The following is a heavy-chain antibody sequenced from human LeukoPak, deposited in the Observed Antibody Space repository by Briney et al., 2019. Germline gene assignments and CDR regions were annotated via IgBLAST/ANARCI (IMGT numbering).Heavy chain of an antibody. Sequence: SETLSLTCTVSGGFISSYYWSWIRQPAGKGLEWIGRIYTSGSTNYNPSLKSRVNMSVDTAKNQFSLKLSSVTAADTAVYYCARDRYCSSTSCYPFTWFDPWGQGTLVTVSS. V-gene: IGHV4-4*07. J-gene: IGHJ5*02. CDR2: IYTSGST. D-gene: IGHD2-2*01. CDR1: GGFISSYY. CDR3: ARDRYCSSTSCYPFTWFDP.